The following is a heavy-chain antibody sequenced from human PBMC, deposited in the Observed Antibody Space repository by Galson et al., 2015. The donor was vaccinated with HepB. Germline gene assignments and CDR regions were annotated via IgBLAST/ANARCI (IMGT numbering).Heavy chain of an antibody. Sequence: SVKVSCKASGYTFTTYRISWVRQAPGQGLEWMGWISPYSGNTNYTQKLQGRVTMTTDTSTTTTYMELRSLRSDDTAVYYCARGRSSDWSLDYWGQGTLVTVSP. J-gene: IGHJ4*02. CDR3: ARGRSSDWSLDY. CDR1: GYTFTTYR. V-gene: IGHV1-18*01. D-gene: IGHD6-19*01. CDR2: ISPYSGNT.